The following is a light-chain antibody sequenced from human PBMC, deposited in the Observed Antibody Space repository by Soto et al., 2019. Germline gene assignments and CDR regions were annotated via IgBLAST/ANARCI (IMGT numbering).Light chain of an antibody. J-gene: IGKJ1*01. V-gene: IGKV3-15*01. CDR1: QSVNSN. CDR3: QQYNNWPRT. CDR2: GTS. Sequence: ERGMTLSPATLSLSPWERATLSFRASQSVNSNLAWYQQKAGQAPRLLIYGTSTRATGIPARFSGSGSGTDFTLTICSLQFEDFAVYYCQQYNNWPRTFGQGTKV.